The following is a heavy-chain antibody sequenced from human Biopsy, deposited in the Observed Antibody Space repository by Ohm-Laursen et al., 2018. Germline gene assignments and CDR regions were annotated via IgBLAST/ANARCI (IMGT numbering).Heavy chain of an antibody. CDR3: VRGVDYYDPYHYYALDV. CDR1: GESFNGYY. V-gene: IGHV4-34*01. CDR2: INHSGRT. J-gene: IGHJ6*02. D-gene: IGHD3-22*01. Sequence: SDTLSLTCPEYGESFNGYYWSWIRQTPGKGLEWIGEINHSGRTNYNPSLKSRVTISVDTSKNQFSLKVRSVTAADTAVYYCVRGVDYYDPYHYYALDVWGQGTTVTVSS.